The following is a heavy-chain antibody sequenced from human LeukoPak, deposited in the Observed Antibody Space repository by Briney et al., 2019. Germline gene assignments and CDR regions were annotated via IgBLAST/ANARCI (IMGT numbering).Heavy chain of an antibody. J-gene: IGHJ6*03. CDR2: ISGSGGST. Sequence: PGGSLRLSCAASGFTFSSYAMSWVRQAPGKGLEWVSAISGSGGSTYYADSVKGRFAISRDNSKNTLYLQMNSLRAEDTAVYYCAKDGTEPGSYYNGYYYYMDVWGKGTTVTVSS. D-gene: IGHD3-10*01. V-gene: IGHV3-23*01. CDR3: AKDGTEPGSYYNGYYYYMDV. CDR1: GFTFSSYA.